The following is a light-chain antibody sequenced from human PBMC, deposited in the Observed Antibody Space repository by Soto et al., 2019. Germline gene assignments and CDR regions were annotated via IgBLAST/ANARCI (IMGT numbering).Light chain of an antibody. Sequence: EIVLTQSPGTLSLTPGERATLSCRASQSVSNNYLAWYQQKPGQAPRLFIYGASNRATDIPDRFSGSGSGTDFTLTISRLEPEDFAVYYCQQYSDSPGTFGQGTKVGTK. CDR3: QQYSDSPGT. J-gene: IGKJ1*01. CDR2: GAS. V-gene: IGKV3-20*01. CDR1: QSVSNNY.